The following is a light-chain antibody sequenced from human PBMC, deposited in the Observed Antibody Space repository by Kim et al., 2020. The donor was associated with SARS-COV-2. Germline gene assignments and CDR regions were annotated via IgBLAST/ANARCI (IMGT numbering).Light chain of an antibody. CDR2: GNN. CDR1: SSNIGAGYD. J-gene: IGLJ2*01. Sequence: QRVTISCTGSSSNIGAGYDVHWYQQLPGTAPTLLIFGNNNRPSGVPDRFSGSKSGTSASLAITGLQAEDEADYYCQSYDSSLSGVVFGGGTKLTVL. V-gene: IGLV1-40*01. CDR3: QSYDSSLSGVV.